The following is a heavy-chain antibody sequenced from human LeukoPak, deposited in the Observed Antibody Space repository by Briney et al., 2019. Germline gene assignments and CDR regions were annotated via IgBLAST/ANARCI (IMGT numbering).Heavy chain of an antibody. CDR1: GFTFSSYW. Sequence: GGSLRLSCVASGFTFSSYWMTWVRQAPGKGLEWVANIKTDGSLTYSVDSVKGRFTISRDNAKNSLYLQMNSLRAEDTAVYYCARDLNWETYWGQGTLVSVSS. V-gene: IGHV3-7*01. J-gene: IGHJ4*02. CDR3: ARDLNWETY. CDR2: IKTDGSLT. D-gene: IGHD7-27*01.